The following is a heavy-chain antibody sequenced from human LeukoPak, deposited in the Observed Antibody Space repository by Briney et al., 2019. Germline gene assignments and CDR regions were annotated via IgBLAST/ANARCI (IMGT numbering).Heavy chain of an antibody. V-gene: IGHV1-18*01. CDR3: ARDLVYYYDSSGYLDDY. CDR1: GYTLTSYG. Sequence: ASVKVSCKASGYTLTSYGVSWVRQAPGQGLEWMGWISAYNGNTNYAQKLQGRVTMTTDTSTSTAYMELRSLRSDDTAVYYCARDLVYYYDSSGYLDDYWGQGTLVTVSS. D-gene: IGHD3-22*01. CDR2: ISAYNGNT. J-gene: IGHJ4*02.